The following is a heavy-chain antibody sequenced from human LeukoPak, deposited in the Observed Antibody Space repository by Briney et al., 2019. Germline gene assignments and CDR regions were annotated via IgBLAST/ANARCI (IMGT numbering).Heavy chain of an antibody. CDR3: ARGERYDFHFDY. CDR2: LHTSGST. J-gene: IGHJ4*02. CDR1: GGSISGYY. V-gene: IGHV4-4*07. Sequence: TSETLSLTCTVSGGSISGYYWSWIRQPAGEGLEWIGRLHTSGSTHYNPSLKSRVTMSVDTSKNQFSLKLSSVTAADTAVYYCARGERYDFHFDYWGQGTLVTVSS. D-gene: IGHD3-3*01.